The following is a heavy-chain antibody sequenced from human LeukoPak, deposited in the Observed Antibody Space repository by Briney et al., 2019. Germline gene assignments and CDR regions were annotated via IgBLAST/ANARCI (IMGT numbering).Heavy chain of an antibody. Sequence: GGSLRLSCAASGFTFSSYATSWVRQAPGKGLEWVSAISGSGGSTYYADSVKGRFTISRDNSKNTLYLQMNSLRAEDTAVYYCAKGDYYDRLSAPENWGQGTLVTVSS. CDR3: AKGDYYDRLSAPEN. CDR2: ISGSGGST. J-gene: IGHJ4*02. D-gene: IGHD3-22*01. CDR1: GFTFSSYA. V-gene: IGHV3-23*01.